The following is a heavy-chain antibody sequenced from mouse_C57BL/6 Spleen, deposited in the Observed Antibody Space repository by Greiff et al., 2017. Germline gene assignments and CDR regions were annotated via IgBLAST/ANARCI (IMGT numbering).Heavy chain of an antibody. V-gene: IGHV1-52*01. CDR3: AREGYYCSSYWYFDV. CDR1: GYTFTSYW. CDR2: IDPSDSET. J-gene: IGHJ1*03. Sequence: QVQLQQPGAELVRPGSSVKLSCKASGYTFTSYWMHWVKQRPIQGLEWIGNIDPSDSETPYNQKFKDKATLTVYKSSSTAYMQLSSLTSEDSAVYYCAREGYYCSSYWYFDVWGTGTTVTVSS. D-gene: IGHD1-1*01.